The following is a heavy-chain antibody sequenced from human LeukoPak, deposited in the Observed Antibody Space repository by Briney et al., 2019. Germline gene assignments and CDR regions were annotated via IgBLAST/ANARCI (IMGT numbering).Heavy chain of an antibody. J-gene: IGHJ4*02. CDR2: ISAYNGNT. CDR3: ARDPYDTPPTYFDY. Sequence: ASVKVSCKASGYTFTSYGISWVRQAPGQGLEWMGWISAYNGNTNYAQKLQGRVTMTTDTSTSTAYMELRSLRSDDTAVYYCARDPYDTPPTYFDYWGQGTLVTVSS. V-gene: IGHV1-18*01. CDR1: GYTFTSYG. D-gene: IGHD3-22*01.